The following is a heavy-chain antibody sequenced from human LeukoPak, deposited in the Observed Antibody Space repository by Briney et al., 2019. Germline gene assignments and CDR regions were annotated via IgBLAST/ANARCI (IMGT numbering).Heavy chain of an antibody. J-gene: IGHJ6*02. CDR2: IWNDESNK. V-gene: IGHV3-33*01. CDR1: GFTFSSYG. Sequence: SGGSLRLSCAASGFTFSSYGMHWVRQAPGKGLEWVAIIWNDESNKYYADSVKGRFTISRDNSKNTLYLQMNTLRVEDSAVYYCARDPYGMDVWGQGTTVTVSS. CDR3: ARDPYGMDV.